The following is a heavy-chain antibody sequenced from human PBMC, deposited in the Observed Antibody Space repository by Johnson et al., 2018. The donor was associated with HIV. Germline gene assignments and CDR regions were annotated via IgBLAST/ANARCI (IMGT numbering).Heavy chain of an antibody. J-gene: IGHJ3*02. V-gene: IGHV3-30*02. D-gene: IGHD4-17*01. CDR1: GFTFSSYG. CDR2: IRYDGRKK. CDR3: ARMTTTVSHHDGFDI. Sequence: VQLVESGGGVVQPGGSLRLSCAASGFTFSSYGMHWVRQAPGKGLEWVAFIRYDGRKKYYADSARGRFTISRDNSKNMLYLEMNRLRAEDTAVYYCARMTTTVSHHDGFDIWGQVTMVTVSS.